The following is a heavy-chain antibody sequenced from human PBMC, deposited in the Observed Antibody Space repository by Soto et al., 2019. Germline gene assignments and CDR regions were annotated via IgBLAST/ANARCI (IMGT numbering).Heavy chain of an antibody. CDR1: GGTFSSYA. J-gene: IGHJ5*02. D-gene: IGHD6-13*01. CDR3: ARDPGCSSSWIGWFDP. CDR2: IIPIFGTA. Sequence: GASVKVSCKASGGTFSSYAISWVRQAPGQGLEWMGGIIPIFGTANYAQKFQGRVTITADESTSTAYMELSSLRSEDTAVYYCARDPGCSSSWIGWFDPWGQGTLVTVSS. V-gene: IGHV1-69*13.